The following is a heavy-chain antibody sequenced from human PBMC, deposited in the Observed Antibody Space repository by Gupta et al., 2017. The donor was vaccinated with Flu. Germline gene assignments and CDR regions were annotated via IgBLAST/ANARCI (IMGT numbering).Heavy chain of an antibody. CDR1: TSSARD. CDR3: AKIYNSKDVIKGFDP. J-gene: IGHJ5*02. Sequence: TSSARDVTGVGQGPGKGLEWISGIAGTDGGVDDTDSVKGRFNISRDNYKNKVFMHTNSVGVEDTAVYYGAKIYNSKDVIKGFDPWGQGTLVTVSP. V-gene: IGHV3-23*01. CDR2: IAGTDGGV. D-gene: IGHD6-13*01.